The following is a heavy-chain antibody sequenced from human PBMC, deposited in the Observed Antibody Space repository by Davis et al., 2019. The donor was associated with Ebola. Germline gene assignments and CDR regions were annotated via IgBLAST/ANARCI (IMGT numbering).Heavy chain of an antibody. CDR1: GYTFTSYG. CDR3: AAASFEYSSNWFDP. D-gene: IGHD6-6*01. V-gene: IGHV1-18*01. Sequence: ASVKVSCKASGYTFTSYGISWVRQAPGQGLEWMGWISAYNGNTNYAQKLQGRVTMTTDTSTSTAYMELRSLRSEDTAVYYCAAASFEYSSNWFDPWGQGTLVTVSS. J-gene: IGHJ5*02. CDR2: ISAYNGNT.